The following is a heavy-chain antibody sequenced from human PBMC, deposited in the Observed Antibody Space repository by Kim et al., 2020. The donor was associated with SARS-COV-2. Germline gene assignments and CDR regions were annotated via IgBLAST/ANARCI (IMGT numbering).Heavy chain of an antibody. V-gene: IGHV3-30*18. D-gene: IGHD1-26*01. CDR1: GFTFNTYG. Sequence: GGSLRLSCAASGFTFNTYGMNWIRQAPGKGLEWVAVISYDGSNKYYADSVKGRFTISRDNSKNTLYLQMNSLTIEDTAVYYWEKPFSGGYFGYDYWGQGTLVPVSS. CDR2: ISYDGSNK. CDR3: EKPFSGGYFGYDY. J-gene: IGHJ4*02.